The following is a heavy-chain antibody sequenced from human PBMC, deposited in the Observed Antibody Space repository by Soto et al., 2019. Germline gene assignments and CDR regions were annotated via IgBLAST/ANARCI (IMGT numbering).Heavy chain of an antibody. CDR3: ARVNRGTIFGVVISGYYGMDV. J-gene: IGHJ6*02. Sequence: GGSLRLSCAASGFTFSSYWMSWVRQAPGKGLEWVANIKQDGSEKYYVDSVKGRFTISRDNAKNSLYLQMNSLRAEDTAVYYCARVNRGTIFGVVISGYYGMDVWGQGTTVTVSS. V-gene: IGHV3-7*03. D-gene: IGHD3-3*01. CDR2: IKQDGSEK. CDR1: GFTFSSYW.